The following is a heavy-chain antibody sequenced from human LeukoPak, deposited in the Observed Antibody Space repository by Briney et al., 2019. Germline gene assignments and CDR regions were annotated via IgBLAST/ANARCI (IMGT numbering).Heavy chain of an antibody. Sequence: SETLSLTCTVSGGSISSSSYYWGWIRQPPGKGLEWIGSIYYSGSTYYNPSLESRVTISVDTSKNQFSLKLSSVTAADTAVYYCARVYYYDSSYYWGQGTLVTVSS. CDR3: ARVYYYDSSYY. V-gene: IGHV4-39*07. J-gene: IGHJ4*02. D-gene: IGHD3-22*01. CDR1: GGSISSSSYY. CDR2: IYYSGST.